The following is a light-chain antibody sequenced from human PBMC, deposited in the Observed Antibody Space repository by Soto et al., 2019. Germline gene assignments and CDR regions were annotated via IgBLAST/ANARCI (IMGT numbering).Light chain of an antibody. CDR2: SAS. CDR1: QSVLYSSNNKNY. Sequence: DILMTQSPEFLAVSLGERATMNCKSSQSVLYSSNNKNYLAWYQQKPGQPPKLLIYSASTRESGVPDRFSGSGSGTDFTLTISSLQAEDVAVYYCQQYYSTPWTFGQGTKVDIQ. J-gene: IGKJ1*01. V-gene: IGKV4-1*01. CDR3: QQYYSTPWT.